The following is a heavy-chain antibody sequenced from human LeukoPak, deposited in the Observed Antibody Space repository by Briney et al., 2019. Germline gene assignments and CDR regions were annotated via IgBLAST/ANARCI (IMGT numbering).Heavy chain of an antibody. J-gene: IGHJ4*02. CDR3: ARDDYVWGSYRYTPFDY. Sequence: GGSLRLSCAASGFPFSDYSMNWVRQAPGKGLEWASSISGSSDYIYSADSVKGRFTISRDNAKNSLYLQMTSLRAEDTAVYYCARDDYVWGSYRYTPFDYWGQGTLVTVSS. CDR2: ISGSSDYI. V-gene: IGHV3-21*01. CDR1: GFPFSDYS. D-gene: IGHD3-16*02.